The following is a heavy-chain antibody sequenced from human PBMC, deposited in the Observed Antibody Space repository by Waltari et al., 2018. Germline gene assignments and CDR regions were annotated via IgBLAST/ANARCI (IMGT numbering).Heavy chain of an antibody. Sequence: QVQLVESGGGVVQPGRSLRLSCAAAGITLRHYGRQRVRQAPGKGLEWVAIIWSDGSNKYYRDSVKGRFTISRDNSKNTLYLQMNSLRVDDTAVYYCARDLGSGWYLDLWGRGTLVTVSS. D-gene: IGHD2-15*01. CDR2: IWSDGSNK. CDR3: ARDLGSGWYLDL. V-gene: IGHV3-33*01. J-gene: IGHJ2*01. CDR1: GITLRHYG.